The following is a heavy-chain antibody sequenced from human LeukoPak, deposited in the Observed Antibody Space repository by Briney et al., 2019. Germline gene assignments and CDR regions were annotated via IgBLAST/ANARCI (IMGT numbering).Heavy chain of an antibody. D-gene: IGHD1-26*01. J-gene: IGHJ3*01. CDR3: ARSQSGSYSDAFDV. CDR2: IYPGDSDT. V-gene: IGHV5-51*01. CDR1: GYTFTSYW. Sequence: GESLKISCKGSGYTFTSYWIGWVRQMPGKGLEWMGIIYPGDSDTRYSPSLQGQVTISADKSISIAYLQWSSLKASDTAMFYCARSQSGSYSDAFDVWGQGTMVTVSS.